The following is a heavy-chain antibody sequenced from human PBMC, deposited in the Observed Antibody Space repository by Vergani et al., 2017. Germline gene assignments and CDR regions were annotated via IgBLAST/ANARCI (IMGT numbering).Heavy chain of an antibody. J-gene: IGHJ4*02. Sequence: EVQLVESGGGLIQPGGSLRLSCAASGFTVSSNYMSWVRQAPGKGLEWVSVIYSGGSTYYADSVKGRFTISRDNAKNSLYLQMNSLRAEDTALYYCAKDKSWGSSGYYYFDYWGQGTLVTASS. CDR3: AKDKSWGSSGYYYFDY. D-gene: IGHD3-22*01. CDR2: IYSGGST. V-gene: IGHV3-53*01. CDR1: GFTVSSNY.